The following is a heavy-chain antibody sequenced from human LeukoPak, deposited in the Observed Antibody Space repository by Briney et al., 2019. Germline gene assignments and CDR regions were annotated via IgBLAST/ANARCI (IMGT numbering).Heavy chain of an antibody. CDR3: ARETAMNDYVWGSFHYFDY. V-gene: IGHV1-18*01. CDR2: ISAYNGNT. D-gene: IGHD3-16*01. CDR1: GYTFTSYG. J-gene: IGHJ4*02. Sequence: ASVKVSCKASGYTFTSYGISWVRQAPGQGLEWMGWISAYNGNTNYAQKLQGRVTMTTDTSTSTAYMELRSLRSDDTAVYYCARETAMNDYVWGSFHYFDYWGQGTLVTVSS.